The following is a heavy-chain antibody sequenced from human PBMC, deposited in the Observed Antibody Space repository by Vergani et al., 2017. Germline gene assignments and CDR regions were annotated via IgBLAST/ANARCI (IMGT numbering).Heavy chain of an antibody. J-gene: IGHJ6*02. V-gene: IGHV1-2*04. CDR1: GGTFSSYA. CDR3: ARVGGSTAADYYYYGMDV. Sequence: QVQLVQSGAEVKKPGSSVKVSCKASGGTFSSYAISWVRQAPGQGLEWMGWINPNSGGTNYAQKFQGWVTMTRDTSISTAYMELSRLRSDDTAVYYCARVGGSTAADYYYYGMDVWGQGTTVTVSS. D-gene: IGHD2-15*01. CDR2: INPNSGGT.